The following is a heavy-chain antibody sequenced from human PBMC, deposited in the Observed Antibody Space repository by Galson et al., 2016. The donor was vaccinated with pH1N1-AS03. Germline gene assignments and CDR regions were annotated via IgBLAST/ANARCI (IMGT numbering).Heavy chain of an antibody. D-gene: IGHD6-19*01. Sequence: SLRLSCAASGFIFSNYAMTWVRQAPGKGLEWVSAISPTGPHYAVSVKGRFTISRDNSKNTVYLQMNSLRVEDTAFYFCSIEINYGRGWSSVDYCGQGTLVTVSS. J-gene: IGHJ4*02. CDR1: GFIFSNYA. CDR3: SIEINYGRGWSSVDY. V-gene: IGHV3-23*01. CDR2: ISPTGP.